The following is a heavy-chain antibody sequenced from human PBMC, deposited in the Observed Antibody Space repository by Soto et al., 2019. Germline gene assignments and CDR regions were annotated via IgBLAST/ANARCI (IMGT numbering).Heavy chain of an antibody. CDR2: ISAYNGNT. D-gene: IGHD3-3*01. V-gene: IGHV1-18*01. J-gene: IGHJ5*02. CDR1: GYTFTSYG. CDR3: ARAFITIFGVPFYETKINWFDP. Sequence: ASVKVSCKASGYTFTSYGISWVRQAPGQGLEWMGWISAYNGNTNYAQKLQGRVTMTTDTSTSTAYMELRSLRSDDTAVYYCARAFITIFGVPFYETKINWFDPWGQETLVTVSS.